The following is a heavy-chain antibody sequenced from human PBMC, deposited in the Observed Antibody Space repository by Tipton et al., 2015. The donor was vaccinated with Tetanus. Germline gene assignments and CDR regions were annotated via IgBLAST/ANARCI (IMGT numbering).Heavy chain of an antibody. CDR1: GFTFNTYT. V-gene: IGHV3-9*01. J-gene: IGHJ4*02. Sequence: SLRLSCAASGFTFNTYTMNWVRQAPGKGLEWVSGISWNSGSIGYADSVKGRFTISRDNAKNSLYLQMNSLRPDDTALYYCAKDVHTRMVTIDHWGQGTQVTVSS. CDR2: ISWNSGSI. CDR3: AKDVHTRMVTIDH. D-gene: IGHD5-18*01.